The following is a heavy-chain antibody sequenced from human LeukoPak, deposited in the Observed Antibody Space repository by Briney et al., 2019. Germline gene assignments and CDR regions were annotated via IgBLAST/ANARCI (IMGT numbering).Heavy chain of an antibody. J-gene: IGHJ4*02. CDR2: FYHGGST. Sequence: SETLSLTCTVSGYSISTGYYWDWIRQPPGKGLEWIGTFYHGGSTYYNPSLKSRVSISVDRSKKQFSLKLTSVTAADTALYYCAIRFGRLEAGGTPFDSWGQGTLVTVSS. D-gene: IGHD6-13*01. CDR1: GYSISTGYY. CDR3: AIRFGRLEAGGTPFDS. V-gene: IGHV4-38-2*02.